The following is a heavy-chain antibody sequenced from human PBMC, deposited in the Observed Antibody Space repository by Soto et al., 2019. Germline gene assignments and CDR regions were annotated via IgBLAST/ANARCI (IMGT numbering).Heavy chain of an antibody. D-gene: IGHD3-3*02. Sequence: EVHLVESGGGLVQPGGSLRLSCAASGFTFSTYWMHWVRQAPGKGLVWVSRINADGTTTTYADSVKGRFTISRDNAKNTLYLQMNSRGAEDTAVYFCATVATHSYNWVDPWGQGTLVTISS. V-gene: IGHV3-74*01. CDR1: GFTFSTYW. CDR3: ATVATHSYNWVDP. CDR2: INADGTTT. J-gene: IGHJ5*02.